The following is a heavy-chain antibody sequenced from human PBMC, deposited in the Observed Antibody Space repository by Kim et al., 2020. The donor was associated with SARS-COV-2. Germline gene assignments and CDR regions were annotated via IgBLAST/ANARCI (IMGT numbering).Heavy chain of an antibody. D-gene: IGHD3-10*01. CDR2: IGTAGDT. CDR3: ARMVRGGPHYYYYGMDV. J-gene: IGHJ6*02. V-gene: IGHV3-13*01. CDR1: GFTFSSYD. Sequence: GGSLRLSCAASGFTFSSYDMHWVRQATGKGLEWVSAIGTAGDTYYPGSVKGRFTISRENAKNSLYLQMNSLRAGDTAVYYCARMVRGGPHYYYYGMDVWGQGTTVTVSS.